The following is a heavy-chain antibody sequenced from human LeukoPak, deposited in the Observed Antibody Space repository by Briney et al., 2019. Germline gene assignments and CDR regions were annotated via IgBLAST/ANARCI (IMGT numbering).Heavy chain of an antibody. CDR2: IYHSGST. CDR1: GYSISSGYY. V-gene: IGHV4-38-2*02. J-gene: IGHJ6*03. D-gene: IGHD2-21*01. Sequence: KTSETLSLTCTVSGYSISSGYYWGWIRQPPGKGLECIGSIYHSGSTYYNPSLKSRVTISVDTSKNQFSLKLFSVTAADTAVYYCARVGYYPDYYMDVWGKGTTVTVSS. CDR3: ARVGYYPDYYMDV.